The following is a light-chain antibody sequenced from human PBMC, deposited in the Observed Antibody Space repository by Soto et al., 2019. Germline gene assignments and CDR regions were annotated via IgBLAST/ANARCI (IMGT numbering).Light chain of an antibody. CDR2: SAS. V-gene: IGKV3-20*01. CDR1: QSVSNSY. CDR3: QQYGSSPVT. Sequence: EIVLTQSPGTLSLSPGERATLSCRASQSVSNSYLAWYQQKPGQAPRLLIYSASSRATGITDRFSGSGSGTDFTLTISRLEPEDFAVYYCQQYGSSPVTFGQGTKLEIK. J-gene: IGKJ2*01.